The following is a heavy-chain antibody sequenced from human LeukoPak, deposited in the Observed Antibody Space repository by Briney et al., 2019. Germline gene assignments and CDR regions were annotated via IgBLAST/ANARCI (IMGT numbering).Heavy chain of an antibody. CDR2: ISSSGSTI. CDR3: AELGITMIGGV. V-gene: IGHV3-48*03. Sequence: GGSLRLSCAASGFTFSSYEMNWVRQAPGKGPEWVSYISSSGSTIYYADSVKGRFTISRDNARNSLYLQMNSLRAEDTAVYYCAELGITMIGGVWGKGTTVTISS. CDR1: GFTFSSYE. D-gene: IGHD3-10*02. J-gene: IGHJ6*04.